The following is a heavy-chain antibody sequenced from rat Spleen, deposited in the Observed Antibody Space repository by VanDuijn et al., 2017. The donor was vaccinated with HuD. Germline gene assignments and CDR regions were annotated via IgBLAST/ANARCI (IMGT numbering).Heavy chain of an antibody. D-gene: IGHD1-10*01. J-gene: IGHJ2*01. V-gene: IGHV5-29*01. CDR3: ASLITTGDFDY. CDR2: ISYDGSST. CDR1: GFTFSDYY. Sequence: EVQLVESDGGLVQPGRSLKLSCAASGFTFSDYYMAWVRQAPTKGLEWVATISYDGSSTYYRDSVKGRFTISRDNAKSTLYLQMESLRSEDTATYYCASLITTGDFDYWGQGVMVTVSS.